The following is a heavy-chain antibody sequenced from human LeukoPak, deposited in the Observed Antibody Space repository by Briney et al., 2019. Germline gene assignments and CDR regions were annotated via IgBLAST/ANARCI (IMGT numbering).Heavy chain of an antibody. J-gene: IGHJ4*02. CDR3: ARYSNYVSANDY. V-gene: IGHV4-59*13. Sequence: PSETLSLTCTVSGGSISSYYWSWIRQPPGKGLEWIGYIYYSGSTNYNPSLKSRVTISVDTSKNQFSLKLSSVTAADTAVYYCARYSNYVSANDYWGQGTLVTVSS. CDR1: GGSISSYY. CDR2: IYYSGST. D-gene: IGHD4-11*01.